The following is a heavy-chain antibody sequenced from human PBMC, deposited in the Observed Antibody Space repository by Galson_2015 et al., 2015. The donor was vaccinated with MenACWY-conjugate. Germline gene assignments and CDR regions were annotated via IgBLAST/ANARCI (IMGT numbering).Heavy chain of an antibody. CDR1: GFTFSSYS. Sequence: SLRLSCAASGFTFSSYSMYWVRQAPGKGLVWVSRIYNDGSDITYADSVKGRFTISRDNAKNTLFLQMNSLRAEDTAVYYCARGGIGAFDYWGQGVLVTVSS. CDR3: ARGGIGAFDY. V-gene: IGHV3-74*01. CDR2: IYNDGSDI. J-gene: IGHJ4*02. D-gene: IGHD3-16*01.